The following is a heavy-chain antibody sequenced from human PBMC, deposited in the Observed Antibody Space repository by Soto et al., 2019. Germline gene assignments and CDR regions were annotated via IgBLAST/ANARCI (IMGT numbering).Heavy chain of an antibody. CDR3: ARAREGYSIDLNWFDP. J-gene: IGHJ5*02. D-gene: IGHD4-4*01. V-gene: IGHV4-30-4*01. CDR2: IYYSGST. CDR1: GGSISSGDYY. Sequence: SETLSLTCTVSGGSISSGDYYWSWMPQPQGKGPEWSGYIYYSGSTYYNPSLRSRVTISVDTSKNQFSLKLSSVTAADTAVYYCARAREGYSIDLNWFDPWGQGTLVTVSS.